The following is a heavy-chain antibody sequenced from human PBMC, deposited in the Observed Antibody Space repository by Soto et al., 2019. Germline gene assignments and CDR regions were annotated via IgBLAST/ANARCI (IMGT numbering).Heavy chain of an antibody. J-gene: IGHJ5*02. CDR3: AREGALKPFSS. Sequence: GSLRLSCVASGFTFSNYNMNWVRQAPGKGLEWVSHISGTGVYIHYADAVKGRFTISRDNAKSSVYLQMNSLRAEDTAVYYCAREGALKPFSSWGQGALVTVSS. V-gene: IGHV3-21*01. CDR2: ISGTGVYI. CDR1: GFTFSNYN.